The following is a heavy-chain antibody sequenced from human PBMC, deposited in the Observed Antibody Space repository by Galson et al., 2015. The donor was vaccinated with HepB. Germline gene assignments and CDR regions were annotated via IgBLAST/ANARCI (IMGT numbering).Heavy chain of an antibody. CDR2: INSDGSST. CDR3: ARARVLGSGSYSD. CDR1: GFTFSSYW. V-gene: IGHV3-74*01. J-gene: IGHJ4*02. D-gene: IGHD3-10*01. Sequence: SLRLSCAASGFTFSSYWMHWVRQAPGKGLVWVSRINSDGSSTSYADSVKGRFTISRDNAKNTLYLQMNSLRAEDTAVYYCARARVLGSGSYSDWGQGTLVSVSS.